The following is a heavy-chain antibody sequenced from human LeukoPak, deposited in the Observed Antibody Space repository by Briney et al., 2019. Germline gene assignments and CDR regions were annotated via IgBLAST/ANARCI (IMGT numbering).Heavy chain of an antibody. Sequence: GGSLRLSCAASGFTFSSYAMSWVRQAPGKGLEWVSAISGSGGSTYYADSVKGRFTISRDSSKNTLYLQMNSLRAEDTAVYYCAKDVLYYYGSGSPIDYWGQGTLVTVSS. V-gene: IGHV3-23*01. CDR1: GFTFSSYA. CDR3: AKDVLYYYGSGSPIDY. CDR2: ISGSGGST. D-gene: IGHD3-10*01. J-gene: IGHJ4*02.